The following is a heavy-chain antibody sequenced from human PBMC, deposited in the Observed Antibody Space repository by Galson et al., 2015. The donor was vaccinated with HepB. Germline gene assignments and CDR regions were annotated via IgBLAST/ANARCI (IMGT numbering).Heavy chain of an antibody. D-gene: IGHD2-15*01. Sequence: SLRLSCAASGFTFSSYAMHWVRQAPGKGLEWVAVISYDGSNKYYADSVKGRFTISRDNSKNTLYLQMNSLRAEDTAVYYCARTFPRGPPWAHIDYWGQGTLVTVSS. CDR1: GFTFSSYA. V-gene: IGHV3-30*04. J-gene: IGHJ4*02. CDR2: ISYDGSNK. CDR3: ARTFPRGPPWAHIDY.